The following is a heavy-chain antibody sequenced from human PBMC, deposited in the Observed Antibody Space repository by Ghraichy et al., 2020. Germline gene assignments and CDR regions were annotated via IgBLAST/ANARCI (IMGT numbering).Heavy chain of an antibody. Sequence: ASVKVSCQASGSPFTNHYMHWVRQAPGPGLEWMGVINPSGGSTTSAQKFQGRVTMTRDSSAGTVYMDLRSLRTDDTAVYFCARVLRGGYSYGMDVWGRGTTVTVSS. V-gene: IGHV1-46*01. J-gene: IGHJ6*02. CDR2: INPSGGST. CDR3: ARVLRGGYSYGMDV. D-gene: IGHD3-3*01. CDR1: GSPFTNHY.